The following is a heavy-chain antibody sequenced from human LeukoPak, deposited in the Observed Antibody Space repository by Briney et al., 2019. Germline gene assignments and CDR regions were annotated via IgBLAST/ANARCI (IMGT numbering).Heavy chain of an antibody. D-gene: IGHD3-10*01. J-gene: IGHJ5*02. CDR3: ARLVTMVRGGSNWFDP. CDR2: IYTSGST. Sequence: SQTLSLTCTVSGGSISSGSYYWSWIRQPAGKGLEWIGRIYTSGSTNYHPSLKSRVTISVDTSKNQFSLKLSSVTAADTAVYYCARLVTMVRGGSNWFDPWGQGTLVTVSS. V-gene: IGHV4-61*02. CDR1: GGSISSGSYY.